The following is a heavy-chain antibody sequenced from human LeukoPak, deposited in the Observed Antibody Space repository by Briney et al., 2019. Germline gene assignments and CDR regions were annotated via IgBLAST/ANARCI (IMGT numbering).Heavy chain of an antibody. V-gene: IGHV3-21*01. Sequence: GGSLRLSCAASGFTFSSYSMNWVRQAPGKGLEWVSSITMSSTYIYYADSVKGRFTISRDNAKNSLFLQMNSLRAEDTAVYYCARVLRDYYFDYWGQGTLVTVSS. CDR2: ITMSSTYI. CDR3: ARVLRDYYFDY. D-gene: IGHD3-9*01. J-gene: IGHJ4*02. CDR1: GFTFSSYS.